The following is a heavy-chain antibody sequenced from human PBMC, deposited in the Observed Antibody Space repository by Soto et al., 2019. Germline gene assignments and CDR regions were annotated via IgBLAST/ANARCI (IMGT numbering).Heavy chain of an antibody. D-gene: IGHD3-22*01. CDR3: ERDPYYDSSGYLASNGMDV. CDR2: IYSDGST. Sequence: EVQLVESGGGLVQPGGSLRLSCAASGFTVSSNYMSWVRQAPGKGLEWVSVIYSDGSTYYADSVKGRFTISRNNSKNTLYLQMNRRRAEDKAVYYWERDPYYDSSGYLASNGMDVWGQGATVTVSS. CDR1: GFTVSSNY. J-gene: IGHJ6*02. V-gene: IGHV3-53*04.